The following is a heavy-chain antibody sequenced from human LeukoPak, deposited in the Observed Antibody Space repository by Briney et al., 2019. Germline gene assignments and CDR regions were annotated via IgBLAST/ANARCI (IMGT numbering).Heavy chain of an antibody. D-gene: IGHD5-18*01. Sequence: GGSLRLSCAASGFTFDDYAMHWVRQAPGKGLEWVSGISWNSGSVGYADSVKGRFTISRDNAKNSLYLQMNSLRAEDTALYYCAKADLAMAHFDYXXXXXLXTVSS. CDR3: AKADLAMAHFDY. CDR2: ISWNSGSV. V-gene: IGHV3-9*01. CDR1: GFTFDDYA. J-gene: IGHJ4*01.